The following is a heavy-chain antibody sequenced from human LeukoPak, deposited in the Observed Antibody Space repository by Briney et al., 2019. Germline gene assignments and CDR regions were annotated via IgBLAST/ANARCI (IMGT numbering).Heavy chain of an antibody. V-gene: IGHV3-30*18. Sequence: GGSLRLSCAASGFTFSNYGMHWVRQAPGKGLDWVAVISNDGSKKYYADSVKGRFTISRDNSKNTLSLQVSSLRAEDTAVYYCAKDRYSYAFEYSDSWGQETLVTVSS. CDR3: AKDRYSYAFEYSDS. CDR1: GFTFSNYG. CDR2: ISNDGSKK. J-gene: IGHJ4*02. D-gene: IGHD5-18*01.